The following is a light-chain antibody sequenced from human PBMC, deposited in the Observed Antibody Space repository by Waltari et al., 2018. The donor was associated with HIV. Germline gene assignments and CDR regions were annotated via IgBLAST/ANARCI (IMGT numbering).Light chain of an antibody. CDR3: GVWDDKLRGV. CDR1: DSNFGINY. V-gene: IGLV1-47*01. Sequence: QAVLTQPPSASASSGQKITISCSGGDSNFGINYVYWYNQFPGGAPKLLLYKNNQRSSGVPDRFYGSKCGTAASLTISVLRSEDEGIYFCGVWDDKLRGVFGGGTRLTVL. J-gene: IGLJ2*01. CDR2: KNN.